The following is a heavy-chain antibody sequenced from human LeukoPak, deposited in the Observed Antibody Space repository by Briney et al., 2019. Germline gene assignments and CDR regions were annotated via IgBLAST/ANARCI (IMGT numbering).Heavy chain of an antibody. Sequence: ASVTVSCKASGYTFNNYFIHWVRQAPGQGLEWMGLINPGGDNTNYAQNFQGRVTMPSDTSASTVYMELSSLRSEHTAIHYCARIRDGYNAAYDIWGQGTMVT. V-gene: IGHV1-46*02. CDR2: INPGGDNT. CDR1: GYTFNNYF. D-gene: IGHD5-24*01. J-gene: IGHJ3*02. CDR3: ARIRDGYNAAYDI.